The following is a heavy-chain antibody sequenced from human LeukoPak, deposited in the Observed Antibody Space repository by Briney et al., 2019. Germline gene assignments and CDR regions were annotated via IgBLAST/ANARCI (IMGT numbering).Heavy chain of an antibody. Sequence: ASVKVSCKASGYTFTGYYMHWVRQAPGQGLEWMGRINPNSGGTNYAQKFQGRVTMTRDTSISTAYMELSRLRSDDTAVYYCARGRTVVVVAATRNWFDPWGQGTLVTVSS. CDR1: GYTFTGYY. D-gene: IGHD2-15*01. J-gene: IGHJ5*02. CDR2: INPNSGGT. V-gene: IGHV1-2*06. CDR3: ARGRTVVVVAATRNWFDP.